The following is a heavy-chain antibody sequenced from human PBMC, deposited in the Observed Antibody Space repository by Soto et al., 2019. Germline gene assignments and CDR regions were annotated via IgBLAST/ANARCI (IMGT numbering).Heavy chain of an antibody. CDR2: IYYSGST. J-gene: IGHJ6*02. Sequence: PSETLSLTCTVSGGSISSGDYYWSWIRQPPGKGLEWIGYIYYSGSTYYNPSLKSRVTISVDTSKNQFSLKLSSVTAADTAVYYCARDGTVTTVDGMDVWGQGTTVTVSS. CDR3: ARDGTVTTVDGMDV. V-gene: IGHV4-30-4*01. CDR1: GGSISSGDYY. D-gene: IGHD4-4*01.